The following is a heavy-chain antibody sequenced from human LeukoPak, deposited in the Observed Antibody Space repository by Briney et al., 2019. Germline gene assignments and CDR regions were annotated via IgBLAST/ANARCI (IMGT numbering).Heavy chain of an antibody. V-gene: IGHV4-30-2*01. CDR1: GGSISSGGYS. J-gene: IGHJ4*02. CDR3: ARGMGLVSFDY. CDR2: IYHSGST. D-gene: IGHD6-19*01. Sequence: SETLSLTCAVSGGSISSGGYSWSWIRQPPGKGLEWIGYIYHSGSTYYNPSLKSRVTISVDRSKNQFSLKLSSVTAADTAVYYCARGMGLVSFDYWGQGTLVTVSS.